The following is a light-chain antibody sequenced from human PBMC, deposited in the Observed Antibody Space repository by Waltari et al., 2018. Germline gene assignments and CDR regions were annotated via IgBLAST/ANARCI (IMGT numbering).Light chain of an antibody. CDR1: DSDVGASAL. CDR2: EVS. V-gene: IGLV2-14*01. CDR3: SSYTTSSAPGV. Sequence: QSALTQPAPVSGSPGQSITTSCPGTDSDVGASALVSWYQQHPGKAPHLIIYEVSNRPSGISNRFSASKSGNTASLTISGLQAEDEADYYCSSYTTSSAPGVFGTGTRVTVL. J-gene: IGLJ1*01.